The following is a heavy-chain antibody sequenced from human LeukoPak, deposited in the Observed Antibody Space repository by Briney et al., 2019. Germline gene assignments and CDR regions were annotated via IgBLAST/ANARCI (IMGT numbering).Heavy chain of an antibody. CDR2: MYYSGST. Sequence: SETLSLTCAVYGGSFSGYYWSWIRQPPGKGLEWIGCMYYSGSTNYNPSLKSRITISVDTSKNQFSLKLSSVTAADTAVYYCARDARRGWFDPWGQGTLVTVSS. V-gene: IGHV4-59*01. D-gene: IGHD3-10*01. J-gene: IGHJ5*02. CDR1: GGSFSGYY. CDR3: ARDARRGWFDP.